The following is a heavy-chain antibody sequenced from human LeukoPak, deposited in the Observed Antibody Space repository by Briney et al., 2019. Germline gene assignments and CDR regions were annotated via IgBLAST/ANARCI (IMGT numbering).Heavy chain of an antibody. CDR3: ARDQEGFDY. J-gene: IGHJ4*02. Sequence: IHXVRQAPGRGLEWMGMIYPRDGSTSYAQKFQGRVTVTRATSTSTVHMELSGLRSEDTAVYYCARDQEGFDYWGQGTLVTVSS. V-gene: IGHV1-46*01. CDR2: IYPRDGST.